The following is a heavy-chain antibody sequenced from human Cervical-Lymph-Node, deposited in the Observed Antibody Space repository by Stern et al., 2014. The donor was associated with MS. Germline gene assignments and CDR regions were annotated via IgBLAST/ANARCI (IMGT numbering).Heavy chain of an antibody. Sequence: VQLVQSGPEVKKPGTSVKVSCKASGFTFTSSAVQWVRQARGQRLEWIGWIVGGNGNTNYAQKFQERVTITRDMSTSTAYMELSSLRSEDTAVYYCAAFTVTTDYYYYGMDVWGQGTTVTVSS. CDR2: IVGGNGNT. CDR1: GFTFTSSA. J-gene: IGHJ6*02. CDR3: AAFTVTTDYYYYGMDV. V-gene: IGHV1-58*01. D-gene: IGHD4-11*01.